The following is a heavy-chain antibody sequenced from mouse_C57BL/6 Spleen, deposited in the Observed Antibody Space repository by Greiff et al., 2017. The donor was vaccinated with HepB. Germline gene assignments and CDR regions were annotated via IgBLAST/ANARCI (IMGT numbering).Heavy chain of an antibody. J-gene: IGHJ2*01. Sequence: QVHVKQPGAELVKPGASVKLSCKASGYTFTSYWMHWVKQRPGQGLEWIGMIHPNSGSTNYNEKFKSKATLTVDKSSSTAYMQLSSLTSEDSAVYYCARTGDYFDYWGQGTTLTVSS. CDR1: GYTFTSYW. V-gene: IGHV1-64*01. CDR3: ARTGDYFDY. CDR2: IHPNSGST.